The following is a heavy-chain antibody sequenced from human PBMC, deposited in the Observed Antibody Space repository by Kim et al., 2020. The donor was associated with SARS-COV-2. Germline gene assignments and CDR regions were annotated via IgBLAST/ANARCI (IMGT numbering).Heavy chain of an antibody. CDR3: ARDVPAAMYYYYGMDV. Sequence: SVKGRFTISRDNTKNSLYLQMNSLRAEDTAVYYCARDVPAAMYYYYGMDVWGQGTTVTVSS. D-gene: IGHD2-2*01. V-gene: IGHV3-11*06. J-gene: IGHJ6*02.